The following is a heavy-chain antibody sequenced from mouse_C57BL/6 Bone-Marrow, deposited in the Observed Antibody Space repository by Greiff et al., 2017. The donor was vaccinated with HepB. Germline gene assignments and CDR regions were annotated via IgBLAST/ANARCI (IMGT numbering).Heavy chain of an antibody. CDR1: GISITTGNYR. D-gene: IGHD4-1*02. V-gene: IGHV3-5*01. CDR2: IYYSGTI. J-gene: IGHJ3*01. CDR3: ARDPPTGKGAWFAY. Sequence: QSGPGLVKPSQTVFLTCTVTGISITTGNYRWSWIRQFPGNKLEWIGYIYYSGTITYNPSLTSRTTITRDTPKNQFFLEMNSLTAEDTATYYCARDPPTGKGAWFAYWGQGTLVTVSA.